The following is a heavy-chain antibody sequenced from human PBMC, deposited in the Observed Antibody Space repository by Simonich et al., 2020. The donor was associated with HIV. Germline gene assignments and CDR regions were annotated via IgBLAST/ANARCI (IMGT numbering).Heavy chain of an antibody. CDR3: ARVLAYYDSSGYSGNWFDP. D-gene: IGHD3-22*01. Sequence: QVQLVQSGAEVKKPGASVKVSCKASGYTLTSYAIHWVRQAPGQRLEWMGWSKAGNCNTQHSQKFQGRVTITRDTSANTSYMELSSLRSEDTAVYYCARVLAYYDSSGYSGNWFDPWGQGTLVTVSS. V-gene: IGHV1-3*01. CDR1: GYTLTSYA. J-gene: IGHJ5*02. CDR2: SKAGNCNT.